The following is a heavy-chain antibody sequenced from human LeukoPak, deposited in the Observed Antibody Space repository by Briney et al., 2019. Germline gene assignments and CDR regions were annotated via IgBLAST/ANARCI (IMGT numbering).Heavy chain of an antibody. V-gene: IGHV1-18*01. CDR1: GYTFTSYG. J-gene: IGHJ6*02. CDR2: ISAYNGNT. Sequence: ASVKVSCKASGYTFTSYGISWVRQAPGQGLEWMGWISAYNGNTNYAQKLQGRVTMTRDTSTSTVYMELSSLRSEDTAVYYCAGSGRRQYGMDVWGQGTTVTVSS. CDR3: AGSGRRQYGMDV. D-gene: IGHD6-25*01.